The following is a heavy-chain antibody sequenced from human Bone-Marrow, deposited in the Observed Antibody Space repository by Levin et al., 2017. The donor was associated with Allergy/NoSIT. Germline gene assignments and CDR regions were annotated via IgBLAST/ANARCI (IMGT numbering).Heavy chain of an antibody. Sequence: GGSLRLSCTASGFTFSSYALTWVRQAPGKGLEWVSTIGAGDDAHYAESVRGRFTISRDNSKNTLYLQMNSLRADDTAVYYCAKYLYSGSSRWLDPWGQGTLVTVSS. J-gene: IGHJ5*02. CDR3: AKYLYSGSSRWLDP. V-gene: IGHV3-23*01. D-gene: IGHD5-12*01. CDR2: IGAGDDA. CDR1: GFTFSSYA.